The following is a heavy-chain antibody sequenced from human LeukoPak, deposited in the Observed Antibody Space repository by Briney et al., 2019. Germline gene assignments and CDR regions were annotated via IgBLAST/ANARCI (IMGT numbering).Heavy chain of an antibody. J-gene: IGHJ3*02. CDR3: ARVLTLGAFDI. CDR1: GDSVSNNRAT. V-gene: IGHV6-1*01. CDR2: TYSRSKWYS. Sequence: SQTLSLTCATSGDSVSNNRATWIWIRQSPSRGLELLGRTYSRSKWYSDYAVSVKSRITIHPDTSKNHFSLHLNSVTPEDTAVYYCARVLTLGAFDIWGQGTMVTVSS.